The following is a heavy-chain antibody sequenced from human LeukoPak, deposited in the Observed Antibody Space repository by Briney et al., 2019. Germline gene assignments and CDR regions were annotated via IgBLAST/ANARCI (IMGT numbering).Heavy chain of an antibody. CDR1: GYTFTSYG. J-gene: IGHJ4*02. V-gene: IGHV1-18*01. D-gene: IGHD3-10*01. CDR2: ISAYNGNT. CDR3: ARDSDWFGELAAFDY. Sequence: ASVKVSCKASGYTFTSYGISWVRQAPGQGLEWMGWISAYNGNTNYAQKLQGRVTMTTDTSTSTAYMELRSLRSDDTAVYYCARDSDWFGELAAFDYWGQGTLVTVSS.